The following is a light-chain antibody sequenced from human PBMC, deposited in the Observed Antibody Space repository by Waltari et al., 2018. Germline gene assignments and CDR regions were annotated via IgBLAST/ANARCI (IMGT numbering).Light chain of an antibody. V-gene: IGLV1-36*01. CDR1: SSNIGNNA. CDR3: ATWDDSLNGGV. CDR2: DDS. J-gene: IGLJ3*02. Sequence: QSVLTQPPSVSEAPRQRVTISCSGSSSNIGNNAVHWYQQLPGKAPRLLIYDDSLLPSGFSALFSGSKSGTSASLAISGLQSEDEALYYCATWDDSLNGGVFGGGTKLTVL.